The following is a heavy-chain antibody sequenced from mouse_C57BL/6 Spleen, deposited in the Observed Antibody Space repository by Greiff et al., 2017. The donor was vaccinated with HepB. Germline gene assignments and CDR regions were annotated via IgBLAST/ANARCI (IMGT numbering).Heavy chain of an antibody. CDR3: TRSGGTTVY. D-gene: IGHD1-1*01. Sequence: VQLQQSGAELVRPGASVTLSCKASGYTFTDYEMHWVNQTPVQGLEWIGAIDPETGGTAYNQKFKGKAILTADKSSSTAYMELRSLTSEDSAVYYCTRSGGTTVYWGQGTTLTVSS. CDR2: IDPETGGT. V-gene: IGHV1-15*01. CDR1: GYTFTDYE. J-gene: IGHJ2*01.